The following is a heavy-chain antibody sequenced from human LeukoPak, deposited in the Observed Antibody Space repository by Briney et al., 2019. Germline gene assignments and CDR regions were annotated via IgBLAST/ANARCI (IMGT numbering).Heavy chain of an antibody. CDR1: GGSISSYY. J-gene: IGHJ5*02. V-gene: IGHV4-4*07. CDR3: ARAGINYGNYFDP. Sequence: PSETLSLTCTVSGGSISSYYWSWTRQPAGKGLEWIGRIYTSGSANYNPSLKSRVTMSVDTSKNQFSLKLSSVTAADTAVYYCARAGINYGNYFDPWSQGTLVTVSS. CDR2: IYTSGSA. D-gene: IGHD3-10*01.